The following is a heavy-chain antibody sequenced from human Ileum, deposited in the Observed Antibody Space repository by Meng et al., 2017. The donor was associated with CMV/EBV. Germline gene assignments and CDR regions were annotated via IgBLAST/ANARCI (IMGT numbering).Heavy chain of an antibody. D-gene: IGHD1-1*01. CDR1: GFNFGDYA. Sequence: GGSLRLSCATSGFNFGDYAMSGVRQAPEKGLEGVSSIRSTADGGLTEYAASVRGRFIISRDDSEGIAYLQMNSLRTEDTAVYYCSYWSTYQTFDHWGQGTLVTVSS. CDR2: IRSTADGGLT. CDR3: SYWSTYQTFDH. J-gene: IGHJ4*02. V-gene: IGHV3-49*04.